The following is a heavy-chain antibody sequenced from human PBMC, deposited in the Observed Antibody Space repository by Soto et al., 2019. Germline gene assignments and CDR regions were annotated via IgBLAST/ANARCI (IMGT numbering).Heavy chain of an antibody. CDR3: ARGRGYCSGGSCYSDY. V-gene: IGHV4-34*01. J-gene: IGHJ4*02. CDR1: GGSFSGYY. D-gene: IGHD2-15*01. Sequence: SETLSLTCTVYGGSFSGYYWSWIRQPPGKGLEWIGEINHSGSTNYNPSLKSRVTISVDTSKNQFSLKLSSVTAADTAVYYCARGRGYCSGGSCYSDYWGQGTLVTVSS. CDR2: INHSGST.